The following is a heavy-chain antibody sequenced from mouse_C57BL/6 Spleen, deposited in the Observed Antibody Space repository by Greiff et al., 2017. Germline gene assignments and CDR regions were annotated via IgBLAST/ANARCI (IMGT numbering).Heavy chain of an antibody. Sequence: EVKLVESGGGLVQPGGSLSLSCAASGFTFTDYYMSWVRQPPGKALEWLGFIRNKANGYTTEYSASVKGRFTISRDNSQSILYLQMNALRAEDSATYYCARSDYGSSLAYWGQGTLVTVSA. CDR3: ARSDYGSSLAY. CDR2: IRNKANGYTT. D-gene: IGHD1-1*01. J-gene: IGHJ3*01. CDR1: GFTFTDYY. V-gene: IGHV7-3*01.